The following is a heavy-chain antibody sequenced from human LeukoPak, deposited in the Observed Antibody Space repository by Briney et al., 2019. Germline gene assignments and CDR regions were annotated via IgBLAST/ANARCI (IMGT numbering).Heavy chain of an antibody. CDR3: TRRTYDSSGYDY. Sequence: GGSLRLSCAASGFTFTTYAITWVRQAPGKGLGWVSAISGSGGSTYYADSVKGRFTISRDNSKNTLYLQMNSLRAEDTAVYYCTRRTYDSSGYDYWGQGTLVTVSS. CDR1: GFTFTTYA. D-gene: IGHD3-22*01. V-gene: IGHV3-23*01. CDR2: ISGSGGST. J-gene: IGHJ4*02.